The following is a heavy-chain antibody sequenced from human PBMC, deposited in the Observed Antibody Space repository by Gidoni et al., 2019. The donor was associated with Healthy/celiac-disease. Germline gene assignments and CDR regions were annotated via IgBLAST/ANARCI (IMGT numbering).Heavy chain of an antibody. CDR3: ARESLLFYGDNSRPIDY. V-gene: IGHV3-30-3*01. D-gene: IGHD4-17*01. J-gene: IGHJ4*02. CDR1: GFTFSRYA. CDR2: ISYDGSNQ. Sequence: QVQLVESGGGVFHPGRSLRLSCAASGFTFSRYAMHWVRQAPGKGLEGVGVISYDGSNQYYEDSEKGRLTNSRDNSKNTLCLQMNSLRAEDTAVYYCARESLLFYGDNSRPIDYWGQGTLVTVSS.